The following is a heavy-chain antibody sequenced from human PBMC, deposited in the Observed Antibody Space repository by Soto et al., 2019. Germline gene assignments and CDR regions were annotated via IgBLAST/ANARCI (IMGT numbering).Heavy chain of an antibody. Sequence: ASVKVSCKASGYSFTNYGFCWVRQVPGQGLEWMGYISPSSGYTTYAPNLQERVIMTTDSSTTTVYMELRSLTSDDTAVYYCAREMWTRSSPQHFFDYWGQGALVTVSS. D-gene: IGHD6-13*01. CDR1: GYSFTNYG. J-gene: IGHJ4*02. CDR3: AREMWTRSSPQHFFDY. V-gene: IGHV1-18*01. CDR2: ISPSSGYT.